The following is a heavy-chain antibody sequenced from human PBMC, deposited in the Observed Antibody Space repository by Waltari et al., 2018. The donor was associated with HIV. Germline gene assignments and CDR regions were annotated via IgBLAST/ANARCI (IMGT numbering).Heavy chain of an antibody. CDR2: ISYDGSNK. J-gene: IGHJ4*02. CDR1: GFTFSSYA. V-gene: IGHV3-30-3*01. D-gene: IGHD2-15*01. CDR3: ARKRSGVVVFDY. Sequence: QVQLVESGGGVVQPGRSLRLSCAASGFTFSSYAMHWVRQAPGKGLEWVAVISYDGSNKYYADSVKGRFTISRDNSKNTLYLQMNSLRAEDTAVYYCARKRSGVVVFDYWGQGTLVTVSS.